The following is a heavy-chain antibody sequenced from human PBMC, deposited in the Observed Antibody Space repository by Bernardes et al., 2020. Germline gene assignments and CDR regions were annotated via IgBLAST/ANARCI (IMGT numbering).Heavy chain of an antibody. CDR1: GFYVRTKF. V-gene: IGHV3-53*01. CDR2: MFSGGNT. Sequence: VWSLILSCAASGFYVRTKFINWVRQAPGKGLEWVAVMFSGGNTHYADSVKGRFTISRDISKNTVYLQMSSLRAEDTAVYYCARGLSVPAANFDYWGHGTLVTVSS. J-gene: IGHJ4*01. D-gene: IGHD2-2*01. CDR3: ARGLSVPAANFDY.